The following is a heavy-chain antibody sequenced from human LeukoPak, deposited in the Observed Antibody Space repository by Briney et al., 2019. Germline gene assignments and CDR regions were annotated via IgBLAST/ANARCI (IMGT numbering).Heavy chain of an antibody. CDR3: ARGVGATISYYHYYIDV. CDR2: MNPNTGNT. J-gene: IGHJ6*03. Sequence: GASVKVSCKASGYTFTSYDINRVRQASGQGLEWMGWMNPNTGNTGYAQKFQGRVTITRNTSISTVYMELSSLRSEDTAVYYCARGVGATISYYHYYIDVWGKGTTVTVSS. D-gene: IGHD1-26*01. V-gene: IGHV1-8*03. CDR1: GYTFTSYD.